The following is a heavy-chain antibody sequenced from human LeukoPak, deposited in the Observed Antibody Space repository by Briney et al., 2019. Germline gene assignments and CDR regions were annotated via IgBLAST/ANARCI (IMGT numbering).Heavy chain of an antibody. V-gene: IGHV4-39*01. CDR3: ARRGDGYGGMTARYFQH. CDR2: IYYTGTT. Sequence: SETLSLTCAVSRGSITNSSCYWGWIRQPPGKGLEWIGGIYYTGTTYYSPSLNSRITISMDTSKKQFSLRLASVTAADTAVYYCARRGDGYGGMTARYFQHWGQGTLVTVSS. J-gene: IGHJ1*01. CDR1: RGSITNSSCY. D-gene: IGHD4-23*01.